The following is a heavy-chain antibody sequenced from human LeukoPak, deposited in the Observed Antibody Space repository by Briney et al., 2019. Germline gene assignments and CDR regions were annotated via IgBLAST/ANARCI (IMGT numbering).Heavy chain of an antibody. D-gene: IGHD3-16*02. J-gene: IGHJ4*02. CDR1: GFTFSSYW. CDR3: ARDYDYVWGSYRYRLYYFDY. CDR2: IKQDGSEK. V-gene: IGHV3-7*01. Sequence: PGGSLRLSCAASGFTFSSYWMSWVRQAPGKGLEWVANIKQDGSEKYYVDSVKGRFTISRDNAKNSLYLQMNSLRAEDTAVYYCARDYDYVWGSYRYRLYYFDYWGQGTLVTVSS.